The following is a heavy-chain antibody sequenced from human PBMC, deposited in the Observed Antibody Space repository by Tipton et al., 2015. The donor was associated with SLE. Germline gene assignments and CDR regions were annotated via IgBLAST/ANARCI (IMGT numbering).Heavy chain of an antibody. Sequence: TLSLTCTVSGGSISSGGYYWSWIRQHPGKGLELIGFIFYSESSYYNPSLKSRVTISVDTSKNRFSLKLSSVTAADTAVYYCARDKYSSSTGTFDIWGQGTVVTVSS. CDR3: ARDKYSSSTGTFDI. D-gene: IGHD6-6*01. V-gene: IGHV4-31*03. CDR2: IFYSESS. J-gene: IGHJ3*02. CDR1: GGSISSGGYY.